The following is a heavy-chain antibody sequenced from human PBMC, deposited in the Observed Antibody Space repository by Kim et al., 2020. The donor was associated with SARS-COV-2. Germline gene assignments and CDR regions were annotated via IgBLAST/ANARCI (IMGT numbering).Heavy chain of an antibody. D-gene: IGHD3-9*01. CDR2: IYYSAST. Sequence: SETLSLTCTVSGGSVSSGSYYWSWIRQPPGKGLEWIGYIYYSASTNYNPSLKSRVTISVDTSKNQFSLKLSSVTAADTAVYYCAREVVLRYFDHISYYYGMDVWGQGTTVTVSS. CDR3: AREVVLRYFDHISYYYGMDV. CDR1: GGSVSSGSYY. J-gene: IGHJ6*02. V-gene: IGHV4-61*01.